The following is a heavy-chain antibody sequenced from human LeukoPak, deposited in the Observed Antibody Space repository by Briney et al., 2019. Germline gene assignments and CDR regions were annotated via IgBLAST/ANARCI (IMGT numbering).Heavy chain of an antibody. CDR1: GFTFSTHS. Sequence: QSGGSLRLSCAASGFTFSTHSMKWVRQAPGKGLEWVSYISDSGTMYYADSVKGRFTISRDNAKNSLFLQMNSLRVEDTAVYYCARVPSPGSSTGYWGQGTLVTVSS. D-gene: IGHD6-13*01. CDR2: ISDSGTM. V-gene: IGHV3-48*01. J-gene: IGHJ4*02. CDR3: ARVPSPGSSTGY.